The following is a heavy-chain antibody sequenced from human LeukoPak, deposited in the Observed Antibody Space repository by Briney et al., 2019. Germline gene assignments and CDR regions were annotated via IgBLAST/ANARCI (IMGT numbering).Heavy chain of an antibody. Sequence: GGSLRLSCAASGFTFSDHHMDWARQAPGKGLEWVGRVRNKANTYTTNYAASVKGRFTISRDDPMNSLYLQMNSLKTEDTAVYYCVRVWRGYYFDYWGQGTLVTVSS. D-gene: IGHD3-10*01. V-gene: IGHV3-72*01. CDR2: VRNKANTYTT. CDR3: VRVWRGYYFDY. CDR1: GFTFSDHH. J-gene: IGHJ4*02.